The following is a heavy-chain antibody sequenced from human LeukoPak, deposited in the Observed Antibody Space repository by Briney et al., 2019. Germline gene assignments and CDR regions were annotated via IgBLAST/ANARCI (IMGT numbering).Heavy chain of an antibody. Sequence: GGSLRLSCAASGFTFSSYWMIWVRQAPGKGLEWVAYIKQDGSEKYYVDSVKGRFSVSRDNAKNSLYLQMNSLRAEDTAVYYCARAGAGSGSYFLAYWGQGTLVTVSS. J-gene: IGHJ4*02. CDR1: GFTFSSYW. V-gene: IGHV3-7*05. CDR3: ARAGAGSGSYFLAY. CDR2: IKQDGSEK. D-gene: IGHD3-10*01.